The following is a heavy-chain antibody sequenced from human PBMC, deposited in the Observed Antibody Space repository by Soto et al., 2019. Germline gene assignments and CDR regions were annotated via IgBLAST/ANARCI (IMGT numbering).Heavy chain of an antibody. CDR2: IYYSGST. CDR1: GGSISSYY. CDR3: ARGPYDFWSGYYHPNPYYYYYYMDV. D-gene: IGHD3-3*01. V-gene: IGHV4-59*01. Sequence: QVQLQESGPGLVKPSETLSLTCTVSGGSISSYYWSWIRQPPGKGLEWIGYIYYSGSTNYNPSLKSRVTISVDTSKNQFSLKLSSVTAADTAVYYCARGPYDFWSGYYHPNPYYYYYYMDVWGKGTTVTVSS. J-gene: IGHJ6*03.